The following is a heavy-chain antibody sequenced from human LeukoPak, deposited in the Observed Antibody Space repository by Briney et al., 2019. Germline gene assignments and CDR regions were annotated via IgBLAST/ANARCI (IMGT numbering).Heavy chain of an antibody. Sequence: PGGSLRLSCAPFGFTFSGYWMSWVRQAPGKGLEWVANIKQDGSEKYYVDSVKGRFTISRDNAKNSLYLQMNSLRAEDTAVYYCARDLAMAAGTWDYWGQGTLVTVSS. V-gene: IGHV3-7*01. CDR3: ARDLAMAAGTWDY. CDR1: GFTFSGYW. J-gene: IGHJ4*02. CDR2: IKQDGSEK. D-gene: IGHD6-13*01.